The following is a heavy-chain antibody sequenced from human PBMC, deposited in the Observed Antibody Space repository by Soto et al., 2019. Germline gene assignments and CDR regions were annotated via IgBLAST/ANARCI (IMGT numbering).Heavy chain of an antibody. J-gene: IGHJ3*02. D-gene: IGHD4-17*01. CDR1: GYTFTGYY. CDR3: ARDSMTTVTNDAFDI. CDR2: INPNSGGT. V-gene: IGHV1-2*04. Sequence: ASVKVSCKASGYTFTGYYMHWVRQAPGQGLEWMGWINPNSGGTNYAQKFQGWVTMTRDTSISTAYMELSRLRSDDTAVYYCARDSMTTVTNDAFDIWGQGTMVTVSS.